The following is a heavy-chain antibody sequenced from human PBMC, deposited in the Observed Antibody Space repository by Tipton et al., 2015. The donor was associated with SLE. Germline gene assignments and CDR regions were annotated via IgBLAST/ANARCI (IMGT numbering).Heavy chain of an antibody. CDR1: GGSISSFDYY. D-gene: IGHD3-10*01. Sequence: TLSLTCTVSGGSISSFDYYWSWIRQPAGKGLEWIGYIYTSGSTNYNPSLKSRVTISVDTSKNQFSLKLSSVTAADTAVYYCARGPGGENYFDYWGQGTLVTVSS. CDR3: ARGPGGENYFDY. V-gene: IGHV4-61*09. J-gene: IGHJ4*02. CDR2: IYTSGST.